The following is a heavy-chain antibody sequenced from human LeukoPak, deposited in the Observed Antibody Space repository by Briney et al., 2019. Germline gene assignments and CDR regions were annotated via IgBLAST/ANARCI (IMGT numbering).Heavy chain of an antibody. CDR3: ARVGKAATSLDY. J-gene: IGHJ4*02. Sequence: GGSLRLSCAASGFTVSANYMTWVRQAPGKGLEWISYISGSGNTIYYADSVKGRFTISRNDAKNSLFLRMNSLTAEDTAVYYCARVGKAATSLDYWGQGTLVTVSS. V-gene: IGHV3-11*04. D-gene: IGHD6-25*01. CDR1: GFTVSANY. CDR2: ISGSGNTI.